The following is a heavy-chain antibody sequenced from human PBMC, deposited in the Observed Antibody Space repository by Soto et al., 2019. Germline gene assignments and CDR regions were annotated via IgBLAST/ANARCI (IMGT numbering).Heavy chain of an antibody. CDR3: TRDQGGSYDSWFEP. CDR1: FTFNSYS. J-gene: IGHJ5*02. CDR2: ISSGSAYI. Sequence: GGSLRLSCTFTFNSYSLNWVRQAPGKGLEWVSSISSGSAYIKYADSVKGRFTISRDNANNVLFLQMSSVRDDDSAVYYCTRDQGGSYDSWFEPWGQGTLVTVSS. D-gene: IGHD1-26*01. V-gene: IGHV3-21*06.